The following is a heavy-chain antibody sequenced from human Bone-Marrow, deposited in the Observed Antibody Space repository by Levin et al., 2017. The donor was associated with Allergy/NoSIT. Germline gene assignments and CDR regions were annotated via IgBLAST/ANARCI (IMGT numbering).Heavy chain of an antibody. J-gene: IGHJ4*02. CDR1: GFTFSDYY. V-gene: IGHV3-11*01. CDR2: ISSSGSTI. CDR3: ARDLAHSSDAEIFDY. Sequence: PGGSLRLSCAASGFTFSDYYMSWIRQAPGKGLEWVSYISSSGSTIYYADSVKGRFTISRDNAKNSLYLQMNSLRAEDTAVYYCARDLAHSSDAEIFDYWGQGTLVTVSS. D-gene: IGHD6-25*01.